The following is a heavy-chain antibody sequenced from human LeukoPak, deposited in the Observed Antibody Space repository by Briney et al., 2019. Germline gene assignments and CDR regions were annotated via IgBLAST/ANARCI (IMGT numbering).Heavy chain of an antibody. D-gene: IGHD3-16*02. J-gene: IGHJ4*02. CDR1: GFTFSSYE. V-gene: IGHV3-30*02. CDR3: ARASEVIDYFDY. Sequence: GGFLRLSCAASGFTFSSYEMNWVRQAPGKGLEWVAFIRYDGSNKYYADSVKGRFTISRDNAKNSLYLQMNSLRAEDTAVYYCARASEVIDYFDYWGQGTLVTVSS. CDR2: IRYDGSNK.